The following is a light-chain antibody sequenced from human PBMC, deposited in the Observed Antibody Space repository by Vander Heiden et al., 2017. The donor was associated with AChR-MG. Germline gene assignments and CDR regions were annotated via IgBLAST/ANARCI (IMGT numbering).Light chain of an antibody. V-gene: IGKV3-15*01. CDR1: QSVHGN. J-gene: IGKJ4*01. CDR3: QQNHSWPPLT. Sequence: VMTQSPATLSVSPGERVTLSCRASQSVHGNLAWYQQKPGQAPRLLIYGASTRASGIPARFSGSGYGTEYTLTISSRQSEDFALYYCQQNHSWPPLTFGGGTKVEIK. CDR2: GAS.